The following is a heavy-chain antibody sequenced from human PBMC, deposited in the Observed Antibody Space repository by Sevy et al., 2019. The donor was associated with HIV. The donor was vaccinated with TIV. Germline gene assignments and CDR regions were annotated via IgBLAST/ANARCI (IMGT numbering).Heavy chain of an antibody. CDR2: IYSGGST. CDR1: GFTVSSNY. J-gene: IGHJ4*02. V-gene: IGHV3-53*01. D-gene: IGHD4-17*01. CDR3: ARASHDYGDLYYFDY. Sequence: GGSLRLSCAASGFTVSSNYMSWVRQAPGKGLEWVSVIYSGGSTYYADYVKGRFTISRDNSKNTLYLQMNSLRAEDTAVYYCARASHDYGDLYYFDYWGQGTLVTVSS.